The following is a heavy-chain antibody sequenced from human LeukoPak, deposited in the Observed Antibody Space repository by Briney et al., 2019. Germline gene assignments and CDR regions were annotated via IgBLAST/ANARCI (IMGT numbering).Heavy chain of an antibody. CDR2: MYIGGST. Sequence: GGSLRHSCAASGFSVSRNYMNWVRQAPGKGLEWVSVMYIGGSTYYADSVRGRFTTSRDNSKNTLHLQMDSLRAEDTAVYYCAKDSDVYGIESPDALHIWGQGTMVTVSS. CDR1: GFSVSRNY. J-gene: IGHJ3*02. D-gene: IGHD2-8*01. V-gene: IGHV3-66*01. CDR3: AKDSDVYGIESPDALHI.